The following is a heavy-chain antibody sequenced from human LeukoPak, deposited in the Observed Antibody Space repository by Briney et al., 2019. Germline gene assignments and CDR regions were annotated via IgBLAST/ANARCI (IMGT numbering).Heavy chain of an antibody. CDR1: GYTFTGYY. J-gene: IGHJ4*02. Sequence: GASVKVSCKASGYTFTGYYMHWVRQAPGQGLEWMGWINPNSGGTNYAQKFQGRVTMTRDTSISTAYMELSRLRSDGTAVYYCARGGLGYYDSSGYPLWGQGTLVTVSS. D-gene: IGHD3-22*01. V-gene: IGHV1-2*02. CDR2: INPNSGGT. CDR3: ARGGLGYYDSSGYPL.